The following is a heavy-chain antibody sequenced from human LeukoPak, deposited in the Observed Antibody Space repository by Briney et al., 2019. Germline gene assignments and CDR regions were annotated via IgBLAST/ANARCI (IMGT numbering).Heavy chain of an antibody. CDR1: GYTFTGYY. J-gene: IGHJ4*02. CDR2: INPNSGGT. Sequence: GASVKVSCKASGYTFTGYYMHWVRQAPGQGLEWMGWINPNSGGTNYAQKFQGRVTMTRDTSISTAYMELSRLRSDDTAVYYCARELPENYSGRRAWYFDYWGQGTLVTVSS. V-gene: IGHV1-2*02. CDR3: ARELPENYSGRRAWYFDY. D-gene: IGHD3-10*01.